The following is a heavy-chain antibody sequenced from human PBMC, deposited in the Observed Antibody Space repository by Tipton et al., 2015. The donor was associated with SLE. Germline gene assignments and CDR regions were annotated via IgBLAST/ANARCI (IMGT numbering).Heavy chain of an antibody. D-gene: IGHD3-3*01. CDR3: ARAQGDFWSGYYLAY. CDR2: ISSSGSII. CDR1: GFTFSSYA. Sequence: SLRLSCAASGFTFSSYAMSWVRQAPGKGLEWVSYISSSGSIIYYADSVKGRFTISRDNAKNSLYLQMNSLRAEDTAVYYCARAQGDFWSGYYLAYWGQGTLVTVSS. J-gene: IGHJ4*02. V-gene: IGHV3-11*01.